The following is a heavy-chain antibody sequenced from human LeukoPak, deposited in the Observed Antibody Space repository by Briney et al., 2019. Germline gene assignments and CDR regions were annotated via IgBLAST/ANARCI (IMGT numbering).Heavy chain of an antibody. CDR2: IGTAGDT. V-gene: IGHV3-13*01. CDR1: GFTFSSYD. Sequence: GGSLRLSCAASGFTFSSYDMHWVRQATGKGLEWVSAIGTAGDTYYPGSVKGRFTISRGNAKNSLYLQMNSLRAGATAVYYCARGRGGDYDFWSGYGDAFDIWGQGTMVTVSS. J-gene: IGHJ3*02. CDR3: ARGRGGDYDFWSGYGDAFDI. D-gene: IGHD3-3*01.